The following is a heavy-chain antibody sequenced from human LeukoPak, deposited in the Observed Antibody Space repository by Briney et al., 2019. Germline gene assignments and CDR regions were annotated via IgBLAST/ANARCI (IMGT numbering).Heavy chain of an antibody. J-gene: IGHJ4*02. V-gene: IGHV3-7*04. CDR2: IHPEGDEK. Sequence: GGSLRLSCVASGFTFGNFWMSWVRHSPGRGLEWVANIHPEGDEKYHVESVMGRFTISRDNAESSLFLQMNGLRAEDTAVYYCARGDAFSGDHWGQGTLVTVSS. CDR1: GFTFGNFW. CDR3: ARGDAFSGDH.